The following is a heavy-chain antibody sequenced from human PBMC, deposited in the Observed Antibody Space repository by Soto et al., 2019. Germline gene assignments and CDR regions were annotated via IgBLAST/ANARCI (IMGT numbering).Heavy chain of an antibody. V-gene: IGHV4-59*12. CDR2: IYYSGST. CDR1: GGSIDTYY. CDR3: ARDLGGEPLDY. Sequence: SETLSLTCTVSGGSIDTYYWSWIRQPPGKGLQWIGYIYYSGSTTYSPSLKSRVTISVDRSKNQFSLKLTSVTAADTAVYYCARDLGGEPLDYWGQGTLVTVSS. D-gene: IGHD3-16*01. J-gene: IGHJ4*02.